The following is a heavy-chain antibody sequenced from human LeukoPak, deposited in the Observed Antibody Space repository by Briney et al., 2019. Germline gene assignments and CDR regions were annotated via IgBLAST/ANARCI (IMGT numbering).Heavy chain of an antibody. Sequence: SETLSLTCTVSGGSISSSSSYWGWIRQPPGKGLEWIGSIYYSGSTYYNPSLKSRVTISVDTSKNQFSLKLSSVTAADTAVYYCARVAIGFWSGYYRNGYFDYWGQGTLVTVSS. J-gene: IGHJ4*02. CDR1: GGSISSSSSY. CDR3: ARVAIGFWSGYYRNGYFDY. D-gene: IGHD3-3*01. V-gene: IGHV4-39*07. CDR2: IYYSGST.